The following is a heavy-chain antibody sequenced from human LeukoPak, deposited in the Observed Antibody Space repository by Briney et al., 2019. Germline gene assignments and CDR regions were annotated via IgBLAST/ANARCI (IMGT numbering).Heavy chain of an antibody. J-gene: IGHJ4*02. CDR2: ISTTGSTI. CDR3: ASRQSSGGYDY. D-gene: IGHD5-12*01. CDR1: GFAFSSYE. Sequence: GGSLRLSCAASGFAFSSYEMNWVRQAPGKGLEWVSYISTTGSTIHYADSVKGRFTFSRDNAKNSVYLQMNSLRAEDTAVYYCASRQSSGGYDYWGQGTLVTVSS. V-gene: IGHV3-48*03.